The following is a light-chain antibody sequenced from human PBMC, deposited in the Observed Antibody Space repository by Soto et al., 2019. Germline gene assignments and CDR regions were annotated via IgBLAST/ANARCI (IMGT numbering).Light chain of an antibody. J-gene: IGKJ4*01. CDR2: KAS. Sequence: DIQMTQSPSTLSVSIGDRVTITCRASQSINSWLAWYQQKPGKAPKLLIYKASNLESGVPSRFSGSGSGTEFTLTNSSLQPDDYATYYCQQYNDYFTFGGGTKVE. CDR1: QSINSW. V-gene: IGKV1-5*03. CDR3: QQYNDYFT.